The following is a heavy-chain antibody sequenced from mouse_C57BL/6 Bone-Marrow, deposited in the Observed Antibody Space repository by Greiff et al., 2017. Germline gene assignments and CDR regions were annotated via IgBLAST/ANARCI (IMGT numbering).Heavy chain of an antibody. J-gene: IGHJ4*01. Sequence: EVQLVESGPGLVKPSQSLSLTCSVTGYSITSGYYWNWIRQFPGNKLEWMGYISYDGSNNYNPSLKNRISITRDTSKNQFFLKLNSVTTEDTATYYCAATVGAMDYWGQGTSVTVSS. D-gene: IGHD1-1*01. V-gene: IGHV3-6*01. CDR3: AATVGAMDY. CDR1: GYSITSGYY. CDR2: ISYDGSN.